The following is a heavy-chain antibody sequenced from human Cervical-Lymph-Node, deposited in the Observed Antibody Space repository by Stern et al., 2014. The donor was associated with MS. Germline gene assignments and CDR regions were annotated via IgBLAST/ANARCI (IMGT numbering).Heavy chain of an antibody. J-gene: IGHJ4*02. CDR1: GFSFSRYA. Sequence: QVQLVQSGGGVVQPGRSLRLSCAASGFSFSRYAMHWVRQAPGKGLEWVALIWYDGSNPYYADSVTGRFTIASDNSKNTLYLQMNSLRAEDTADYYCASAYSSSHYYFDYWGQGTLVTVSS. D-gene: IGHD6-13*01. V-gene: IGHV3-33*01. CDR2: IWYDGSNP. CDR3: ASAYSSSHYYFDY.